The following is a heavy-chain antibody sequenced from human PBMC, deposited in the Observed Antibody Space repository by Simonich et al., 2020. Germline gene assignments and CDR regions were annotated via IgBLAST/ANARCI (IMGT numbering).Heavy chain of an antibody. V-gene: IGHV3-74*01. CDR2: INSDGSRT. CDR3: ARNRLDY. J-gene: IGHJ4*02. Sequence: EVQLVESGGGLVQPGGSLRLSCAASRSTFSSYWMHWVRQVPGKGWVWFSRINSDGSRTSYAASVKGRFTISRDNAKNTLYLQMNSLRAEDTAVYYCARNRLDYWGQGTLVTVSS. CDR1: RSTFSSYW.